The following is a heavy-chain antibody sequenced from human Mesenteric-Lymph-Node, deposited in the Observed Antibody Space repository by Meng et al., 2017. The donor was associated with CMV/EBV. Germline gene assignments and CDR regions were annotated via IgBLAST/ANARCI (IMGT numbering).Heavy chain of an antibody. CDR2: ISGSGGTT. CDR1: GFTFSNYA. CDR3: ARGLTGTTYNF. D-gene: IGHD1-7*01. J-gene: IGHJ4*02. V-gene: IGHV3-23*01. Sequence: GESLKISCEASGFTFSNYAMTWVRQAPGKGLEYVSAISGSGGTTDYVDSVRGRFTISRDNSKNTLYLQMSSLRAEDTAVYYCARGLTGTTYNFWGQGTLVTVSS.